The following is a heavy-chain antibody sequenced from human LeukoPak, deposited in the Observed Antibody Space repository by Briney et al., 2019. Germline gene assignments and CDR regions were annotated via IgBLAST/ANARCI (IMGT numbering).Heavy chain of an antibody. CDR3: AREIWFYVS. D-gene: IGHD3-10*01. CDR2: INPDSGAT. J-gene: IGHJ5*02. Sequence: ASVKVSCKASGNTFSGNFMHWVRQAPEQGLEWMGWINPDSGATAYAQRFQGRVTLTSDTSVSTAYMELRSLKFDDTAVYFCAREIWFYVSWGQGTLVAVSS. CDR1: GNTFSGNF. V-gene: IGHV1-2*02.